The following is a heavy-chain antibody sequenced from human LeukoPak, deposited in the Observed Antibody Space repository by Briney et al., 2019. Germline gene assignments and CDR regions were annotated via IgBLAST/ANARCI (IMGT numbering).Heavy chain of an antibody. V-gene: IGHV1-8*01. Sequence: ASVKVSCKASGYTFTSYDINWVRQATGQGLEWMGWMNPNSGNTGYAQKFQGRVTMTRNTSISTAYMELSSLRSEDTAVYYCARDGDSSPNYWYFDLWGRGTLVTVSS. J-gene: IGHJ2*01. D-gene: IGHD6-13*01. CDR2: MNPNSGNT. CDR3: ARDGDSSPNYWYFDL. CDR1: GYTFTSYD.